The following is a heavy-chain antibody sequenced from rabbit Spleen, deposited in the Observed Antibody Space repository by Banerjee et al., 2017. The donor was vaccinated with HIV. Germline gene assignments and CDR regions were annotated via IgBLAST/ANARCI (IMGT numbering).Heavy chain of an antibody. Sequence: QEQVEESGGRLVQPGGSLTLSCKAFGFTISGYWMNWVRQAPGKGLEWIGIIYPITETTYYASWVNGRFTISSNTNQNTVSLQMTSLTTADTATYFCARDTSTSFSSYGMDLWGPGTLVTVS. V-gene: IGHV1S47*01. J-gene: IGHJ6*01. CDR2: IYPITETT. D-gene: IGHD1-1*01. CDR1: GFTISGYW. CDR3: ARDTSTSFSSYGMDL.